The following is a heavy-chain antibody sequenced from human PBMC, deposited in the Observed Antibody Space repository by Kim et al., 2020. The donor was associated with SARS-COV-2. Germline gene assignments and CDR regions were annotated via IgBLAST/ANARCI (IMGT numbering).Heavy chain of an antibody. J-gene: IGHJ6*02. Sequence: SVKVSCKASGGTFSSYAISWVRQAPGQGLEWMGGIIPIFGTANYAQKFEGRVTITADESTSTAYMELSSLRSEDTAVYYCARLRGFIGVATQSYYYGMDVWGQGTTVTVSS. V-gene: IGHV1-69*13. CDR2: IIPIFGTA. CDR3: ARLRGFIGVATQSYYYGMDV. CDR1: GGTFSSYA. D-gene: IGHD5-12*01.